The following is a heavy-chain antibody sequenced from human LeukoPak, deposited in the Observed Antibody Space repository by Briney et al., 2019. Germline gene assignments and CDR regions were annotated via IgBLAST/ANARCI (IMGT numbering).Heavy chain of an antibody. CDR3: ATARPYSSSIAFDY. V-gene: IGHV1-24*01. CDR2: FDPEDGET. D-gene: IGHD6-6*01. Sequence: GASVKVSCKASGYTFTSYGISWVRQAPGKGLEWMGGFDPEDGETIYAQKFQGRVTMTEDTSTDTAYMELSSLRSEDTAVYYCATARPYSSSIAFDYWGQGTLVTVSS. CDR1: GYTFTSYG. J-gene: IGHJ4*02.